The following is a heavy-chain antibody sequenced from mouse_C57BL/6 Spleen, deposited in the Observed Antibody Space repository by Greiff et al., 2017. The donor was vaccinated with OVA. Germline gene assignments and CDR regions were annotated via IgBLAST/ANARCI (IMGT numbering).Heavy chain of an antibody. Sequence: DVHLVESGGGLVQPGESLKLSCESNEYEFPSHDMSWVRKTPEKRLELVAVINSDGGSTYYPDTMSRRFIISRDNTKKHLYLQMSSLRTEDTALYYCARNGGDYAMDYWGQGTSVTVSS. CDR3: ARNGGDYAMDY. J-gene: IGHJ4*01. V-gene: IGHV5-2*01. CDR1: EYEFPSHD. CDR2: INSDGGST.